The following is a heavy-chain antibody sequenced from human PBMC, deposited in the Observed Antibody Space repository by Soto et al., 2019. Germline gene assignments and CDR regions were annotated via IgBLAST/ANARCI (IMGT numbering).Heavy chain of an antibody. CDR3: ARGVGDYYGSGSYFDY. V-gene: IGHV1-3*01. D-gene: IGHD3-10*01. CDR1: GYTFTSYA. Sequence: ASVKVSCKASGYTFTSYAMHWVRQAPGQRLEWMGWINAGNGNTKYSQKFQGRVTITRDTSASTAYMELSSLRSEDTAVYYCARGVGDYYGSGSYFDYWGQGTLVTVSS. J-gene: IGHJ4*02. CDR2: INAGNGNT.